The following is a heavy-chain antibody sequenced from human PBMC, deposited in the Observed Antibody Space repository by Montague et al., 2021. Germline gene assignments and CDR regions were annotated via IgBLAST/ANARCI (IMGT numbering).Heavy chain of an antibody. CDR3: ARDREAAPFDY. V-gene: IGHV4-38-2*02. CDR2: IFHSGST. Sequence: SETLSLTCTVSGYSISGGYYWGWIRQPPGKGLEWIGSIFHSGSTYYNPSLRSRVTISVDTSKNQFSLKLTSVTAADTALYYCARDREAAPFDYWGQGTLVTVSS. CDR1: GYSISGGYY. D-gene: IGHD2-15*01. J-gene: IGHJ4*02.